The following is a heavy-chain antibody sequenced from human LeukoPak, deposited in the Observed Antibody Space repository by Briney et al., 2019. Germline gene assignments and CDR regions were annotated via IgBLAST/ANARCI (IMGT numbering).Heavy chain of an antibody. V-gene: IGHV3-7*01. J-gene: IGHJ4*02. CDR2: IKQDGSEK. D-gene: IGHD1-26*01. CDR1: GFTFSCYW. Sequence: PGGSMRLSCAASGFTFSCYWMSWGRQAPGKGLEWVANIKQDGSEKYYVASVKGRFTIPRDNAKTSLYLQMSSLRAEDTAVYYCAREALYSGAFDYWGQGTLVTVSA. CDR3: AREALYSGAFDY.